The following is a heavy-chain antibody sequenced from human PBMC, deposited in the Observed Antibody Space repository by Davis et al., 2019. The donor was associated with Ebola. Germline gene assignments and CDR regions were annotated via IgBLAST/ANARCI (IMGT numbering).Heavy chain of an antibody. CDR3: AREPLPREDFWSGKGV. CDR2: IYTSGST. Sequence: PGGSLRLSCTVSGGSISSYYWSWIRQPAGKGLEWIGRIYTSGSTNYNPSLKSRVTMSVDTSKNQFSLKLSPVTAADTAVYYCAREPLPREDFWSGKGVWGKGTTVTVSS. CDR1: GGSISSYY. D-gene: IGHD3-3*01. V-gene: IGHV4-4*07. J-gene: IGHJ6*04.